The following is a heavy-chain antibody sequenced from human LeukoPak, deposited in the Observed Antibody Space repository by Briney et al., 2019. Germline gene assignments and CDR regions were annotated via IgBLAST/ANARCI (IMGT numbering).Heavy chain of an antibody. Sequence: SETLSLTCTVSGGSISSGSYYWGWIRQPPGKGLEWIGSIYYSGSTYYNPSLKSRVTISVDTSKNQFSLKLSSVTAADTAVYYCARDLSGSYDFDYWGQGTLVTVSS. J-gene: IGHJ4*02. CDR3: ARDLSGSYDFDY. CDR2: IYYSGST. CDR1: GGSISSGSYY. V-gene: IGHV4-39*07. D-gene: IGHD1-26*01.